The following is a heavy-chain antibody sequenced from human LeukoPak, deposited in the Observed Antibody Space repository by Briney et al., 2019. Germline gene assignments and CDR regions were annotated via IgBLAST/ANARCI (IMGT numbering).Heavy chain of an antibody. CDR2: IIPILGIA. CDR3: ARRFAFGELSTTGEFDY. Sequence: ASVKVSCKASGGTFSSYAISWVRQAPGQGLEWMGRIIPILGIANYAQKFQGRVTITADKSTSTAYVELSSLRSEDTAVYYCARRFAFGELSTTGEFDYWGQGTLVTVSS. D-gene: IGHD3-10*01. CDR1: GGTFSSYA. J-gene: IGHJ4*02. V-gene: IGHV1-69*04.